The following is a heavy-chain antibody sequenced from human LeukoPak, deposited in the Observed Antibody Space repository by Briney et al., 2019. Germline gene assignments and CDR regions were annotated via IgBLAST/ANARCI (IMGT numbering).Heavy chain of an antibody. J-gene: IGHJ6*02. D-gene: IGHD3-9*01. Sequence: GKSLKISCKGSGYSFTSYWIGWVRQMPGKGLEWMGIIYPGDSDTRYSPSFQGQVTISADKSISTAYLQWSSLKASDTAMYYCARHRLRYFDWLSHAKYYYGMDVWGQGTTVTVSS. V-gene: IGHV5-51*01. CDR3: ARHRLRYFDWLSHAKYYYGMDV. CDR2: IYPGDSDT. CDR1: GYSFTSYW.